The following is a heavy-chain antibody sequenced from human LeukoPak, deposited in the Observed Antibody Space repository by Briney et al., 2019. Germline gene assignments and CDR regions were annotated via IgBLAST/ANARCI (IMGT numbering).Heavy chain of an antibody. J-gene: IGHJ4*02. CDR3: ARALYSSSWYLDY. CDR2: IYYSGST. D-gene: IGHD6-13*01. Sequence: SETLSLTCTVSGGSISSYHWSWIRQPPGKGLEWIGYIYYSGSTNYNPSLKSRVTISVDTSKNQFSLKLSSVTAADTAVYCCARALYSSSWYLDYWGQGTLVTVSS. CDR1: GGSISSYH. V-gene: IGHV4-59*01.